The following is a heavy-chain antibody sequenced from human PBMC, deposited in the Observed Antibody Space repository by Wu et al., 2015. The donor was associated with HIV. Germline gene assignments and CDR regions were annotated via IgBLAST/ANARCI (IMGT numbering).Heavy chain of an antibody. J-gene: IGHJ4*02. CDR2: LIPMYGPA. V-gene: IGHV1-69*18. CDR1: GYTFTSYA. D-gene: IGHD5-18*01. CDR3: AGGGGRTSMDPFDY. Sequence: QVQLVQSGAEVKKPGASVKVSCKASGYTFTSYAINWVRQAPGQGLEWMGRLIPMYGPANYAQKFQGRVTITADESTSTAYMDVSSLRSEDTAIYYCAGGGGRTSMDPFDYWGQGTLVTVSS.